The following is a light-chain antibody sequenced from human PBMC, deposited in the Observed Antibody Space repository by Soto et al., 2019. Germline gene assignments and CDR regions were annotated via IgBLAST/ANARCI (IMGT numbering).Light chain of an antibody. V-gene: IGLV2-8*01. CDR1: SGDVGAYKY. J-gene: IGLJ1*01. Sequence: QSALTQPPSASGSPGQSVTISCTGTSGDVGAYKYVSWYQQHPGKAPKLMIYEVSKRPSGVPDRFSGSKSGNTASLTVSGLQAEDEADYYCSSYAGSNNVFGTGTKLPS. CDR3: SSYAGSNNV. CDR2: EVS.